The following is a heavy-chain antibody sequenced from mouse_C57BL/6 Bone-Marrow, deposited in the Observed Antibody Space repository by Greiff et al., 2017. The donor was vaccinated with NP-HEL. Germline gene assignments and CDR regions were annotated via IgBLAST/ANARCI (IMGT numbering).Heavy chain of an antibody. Sequence: EVQLQQSGPGLVKPSQSLSLTCSVTGYSITSGYYWNWIRQFPGNKLEWMGYISYDGSNNYNPSLKNRISITRDTSKNQFFLKLNSVTTEDTATYYCASWYFDVWGTGTTVTVSS. CDR3: ASWYFDV. CDR1: GYSITSGYY. V-gene: IGHV3-6*01. J-gene: IGHJ1*03. CDR2: ISYDGSN.